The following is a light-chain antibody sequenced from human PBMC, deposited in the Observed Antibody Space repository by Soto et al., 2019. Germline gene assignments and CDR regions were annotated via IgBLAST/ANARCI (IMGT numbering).Light chain of an antibody. J-gene: IGKJ1*01. V-gene: IGKV3-20*01. CDR1: QNISSTY. CDR3: QHFDNSRWT. Sequence: EIVLTQSPGTLSLSPGERANLSCRASQNISSTYLAWNQQKPGQSPRLLIYGASTRATGIPDRFRGNGSGTDFTFTISRLEPEDFAVYYCQHFDNSRWTFGQGTKGDIK. CDR2: GAS.